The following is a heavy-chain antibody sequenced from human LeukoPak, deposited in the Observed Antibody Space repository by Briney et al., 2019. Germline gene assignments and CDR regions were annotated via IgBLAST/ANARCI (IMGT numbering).Heavy chain of an antibody. CDR3: ARGQFLYSSLGG. V-gene: IGHV1-69*01. Sequence: GSSVKVSCKTFGDIFNNYALSWVRQAPGQGLEWMGGIIPIFGTPDYAQKFQGRVTITADESTSTAYMELSSLRSEDTAVYYCARGQFLYSSLGGWGQGTLVTVSS. CDR2: IIPIFGTP. CDR1: GDIFNNYA. J-gene: IGHJ4*02. D-gene: IGHD6-19*01.